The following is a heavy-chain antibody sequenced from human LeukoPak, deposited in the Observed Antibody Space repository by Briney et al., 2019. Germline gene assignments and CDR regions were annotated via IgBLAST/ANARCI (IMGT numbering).Heavy chain of an antibody. J-gene: IGHJ5*02. CDR1: GYTFTSYY. CDR3: ARNTLGYCSGGSCYAGWFDP. V-gene: IGHV1-46*01. Sequence: SSVNVSCKASGYTFTSYYMHWVRQAPGQGLDWMGIINPSGGSTSYAQKFQGRVTMTRDTSTSTVYMELSSLRSEDTAVYYCARNTLGYCSGGSCYAGWFDPWGQGTLVTVSS. CDR2: INPSGGST. D-gene: IGHD2-15*01.